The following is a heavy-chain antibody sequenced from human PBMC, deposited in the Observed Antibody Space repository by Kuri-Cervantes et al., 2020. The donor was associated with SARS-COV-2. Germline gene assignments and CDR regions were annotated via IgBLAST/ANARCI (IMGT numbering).Heavy chain of an antibody. CDR2: ISSNGGST. CDR3: ARDNSQVVVPAASYFQH. J-gene: IGHJ1*01. D-gene: IGHD2-2*01. Sequence: GESLKISCAASGFTFSSYAMHWVRQAPGKGLGYVSAISSNGGSTYYANSVKGRFTISRDNSKNTLYLQMGSLRAEDMAVYYCARDNSQVVVPAASYFQHWGQGTLVTVSS. CDR1: GFTFSSYA. V-gene: IGHV3-64*01.